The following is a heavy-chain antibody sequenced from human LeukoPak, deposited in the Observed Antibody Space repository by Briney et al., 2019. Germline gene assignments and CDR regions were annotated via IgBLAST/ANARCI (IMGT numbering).Heavy chain of an antibody. J-gene: IGHJ4*02. CDR2: ISAYNGNT. Sequence: ASVKVSCKASGYTFTSYDINWVRQATGQGLEWMGWISAYNGNTNYAQKLQGRVTMTTDTSTSTAYMELRSLRSDDTAVYYCARDLGSGWQRNFDYWGQGTLVTVSS. CDR1: GYTFTSYD. CDR3: ARDLGSGWQRNFDY. V-gene: IGHV1-18*01. D-gene: IGHD6-19*01.